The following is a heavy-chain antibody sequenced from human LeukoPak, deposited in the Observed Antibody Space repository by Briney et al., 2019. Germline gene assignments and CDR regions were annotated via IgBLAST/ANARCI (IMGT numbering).Heavy chain of an antibody. Sequence: PSGSLRLSCAASGLTFSSYGMHWVRQAPGKGLEWVAVISYDGSNKYYADSVKGRFTISRDNSKNTLYLQMNSLRAEDTAVYYCAKGPGDLGDYWGQGSLVTVSS. D-gene: IGHD7-27*01. CDR3: AKGPGDLGDY. V-gene: IGHV3-30*18. CDR2: ISYDGSNK. J-gene: IGHJ4*02. CDR1: GLTFSSYG.